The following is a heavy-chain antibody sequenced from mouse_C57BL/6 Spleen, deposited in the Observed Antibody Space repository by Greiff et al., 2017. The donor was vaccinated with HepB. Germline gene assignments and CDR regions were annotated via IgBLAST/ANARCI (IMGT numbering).Heavy chain of an antibody. V-gene: IGHV1-15*01. CDR1: GYTFTDYE. J-gene: IGHJ2*01. CDR2: IDPETGGT. D-gene: IGHD2-1*01. Sequence: QVQLKQSGAELVRPGASVTLSCKASGYTFTDYEMHWVKQTPVHGLEWIGAIDPETGGTAYNQKFKGKAILTADKSSSTAYMELRSLTSEDSAVYYCTRSGDYGNYFDYWGQGTTLTVSS. CDR3: TRSGDYGNYFDY.